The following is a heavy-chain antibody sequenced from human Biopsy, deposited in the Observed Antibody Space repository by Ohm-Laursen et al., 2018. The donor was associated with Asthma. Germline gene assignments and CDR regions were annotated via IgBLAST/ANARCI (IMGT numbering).Heavy chain of an antibody. D-gene: IGHD5-24*01. CDR3: ARDMNRDGWYFDY. J-gene: IGHJ4*02. V-gene: IGHV3-30-3*01. CDR1: GFTFSTYA. CDR2: ISYDGSNK. Sequence: SLMLSCAASGFTFSTYAMHWVRQAPGKGLEWVAVISYDGSNKYYADSVKGRFTISRDNSKNTLYLQMNSLRGDDTAVYYCARDMNRDGWYFDYWGQGTLVPVSS.